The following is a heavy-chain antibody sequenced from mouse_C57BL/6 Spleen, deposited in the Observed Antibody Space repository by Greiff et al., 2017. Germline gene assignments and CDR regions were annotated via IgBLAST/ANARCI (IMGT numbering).Heavy chain of an antibody. CDR1: GYTFTEYT. CDR3: ARHEEIYCYGSSPAGFAY. J-gene: IGHJ3*01. Sequence: QVQLQQSGAELVKPGASVKLSCKASGYTFTEYTIHWVKQRSGQGLEWIGWFYPGSGSIKYNEKFKDKATLTADKSSSTVYMELSRLTSEDSAVYFGARHEEIYCYGSSPAGFAYWGQGTLVTVSA. CDR2: FYPGSGSI. D-gene: IGHD1-1*01. V-gene: IGHV1-62-2*01.